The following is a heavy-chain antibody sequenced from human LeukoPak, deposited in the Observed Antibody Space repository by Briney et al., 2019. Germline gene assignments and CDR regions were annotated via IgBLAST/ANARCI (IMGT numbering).Heavy chain of an antibody. CDR3: ARVAYSYGWVGAFDI. V-gene: IGHV4-30-2*01. J-gene: IGHJ3*02. D-gene: IGHD5-18*01. Sequence: SETLSLTCAVSGGSISSGGYSWSWIRQPPGKGLEWIGYIYHSGSTYYNPSLKSRVTISVDRSKDQFSLKLSSVTAADTAVYYCARVAYSYGWVGAFDIWGQGTMVTVSS. CDR2: IYHSGST. CDR1: GGSISSGGYS.